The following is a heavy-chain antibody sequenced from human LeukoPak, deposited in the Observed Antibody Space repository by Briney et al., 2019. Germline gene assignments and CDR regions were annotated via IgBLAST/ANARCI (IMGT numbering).Heavy chain of an antibody. Sequence: GGSLRLSCAASGFTFSSNYMSWVRQAPGKGLEWVSVIYSGGSTYYSDSVKGRFTISRDNSKNKRYLQMNSLRAEDTAVYYCARAGGYSYYGMDVWGQGTTVTVSS. V-gene: IGHV3-66*01. D-gene: IGHD5-18*01. CDR3: ARAGGYSYYGMDV. CDR2: IYSGGST. CDR1: GFTFSSNY. J-gene: IGHJ6*02.